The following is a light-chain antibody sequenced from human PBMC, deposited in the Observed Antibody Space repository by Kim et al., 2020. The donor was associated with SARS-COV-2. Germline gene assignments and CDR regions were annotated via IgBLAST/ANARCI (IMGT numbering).Light chain of an antibody. J-gene: IGKJ4*01. CDR1: HSVGSY. V-gene: IGKV3-11*01. CDR3: QQRSDWPLT. Sequence: EIVLTQSPVTLSLSPGERATLSCRASHSVGSYLAWYQQKPGQAPRLLIYHASNRATGIPGRFSGSGSGTDFTLTISSLEAEDFAVYCCQQRSDWPLTFGGGTKVEI. CDR2: HAS.